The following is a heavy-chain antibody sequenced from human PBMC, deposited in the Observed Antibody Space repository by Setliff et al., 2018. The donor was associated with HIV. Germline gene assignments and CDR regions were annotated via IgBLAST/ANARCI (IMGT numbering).Heavy chain of an antibody. V-gene: IGHV4-34*01. CDR3: ARREGTAAAGTYYMDV. Sequence: SLTCAVYGGSFSGYYWSWIRQPPGKGLEWIATMYYTGSTFYNPSLKSRLTMSVDTSKNQFSLRLHSVTAADTAVYYCARREGTAAAGTYYMDVWGKGTTVTVSS. D-gene: IGHD6-13*01. J-gene: IGHJ6*03. CDR2: MYYTGST. CDR1: GGSFSGYY.